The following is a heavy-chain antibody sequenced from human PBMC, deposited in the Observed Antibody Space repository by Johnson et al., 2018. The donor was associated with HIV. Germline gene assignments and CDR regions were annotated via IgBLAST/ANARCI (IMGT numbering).Heavy chain of an antibody. V-gene: IGHV3-30*02. D-gene: IGHD6-13*01. CDR3: ARDRLGYSSSWGGVDAFDI. Sequence: QVQLVESGGGVVQPGGSLRLSCVASGFSFSGYGMHWVRQAPGKGLEWVAFIRYDEGSKYYADFVKGRFTISRDNSKNTLYLQMNSLRAEDTAVYYCARDRLGYSSSWGGVDAFDIWGQGTMVTVSS. CDR1: GFSFSGYG. J-gene: IGHJ3*02. CDR2: IRYDEGSK.